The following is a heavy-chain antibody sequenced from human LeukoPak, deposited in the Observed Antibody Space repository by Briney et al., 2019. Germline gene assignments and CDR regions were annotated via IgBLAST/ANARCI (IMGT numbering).Heavy chain of an antibody. Sequence: SETLSLTCTVSGGSISRGGYYWGWIRQHPGKGLEWIGYIYYSGSTYYNPSLKSRVTISVDTSKNQFSLKLSSVTAADTAVYYCARVVYDYVWGSYRPAGPYYFDYWGQGTLVTVSS. CDR2: IYYSGST. CDR1: GGSISRGGYY. V-gene: IGHV4-31*03. J-gene: IGHJ4*02. D-gene: IGHD3-16*02. CDR3: ARVVYDYVWGSYRPAGPYYFDY.